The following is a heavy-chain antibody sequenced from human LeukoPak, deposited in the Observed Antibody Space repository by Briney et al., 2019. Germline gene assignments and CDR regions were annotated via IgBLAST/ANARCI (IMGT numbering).Heavy chain of an antibody. D-gene: IGHD6-6*01. J-gene: IGHJ4*02. CDR2: IYHSGST. Sequence: SETLSLTCTVSGGSISRYYWSWIRQPPGKGLEWIGTIYHSGSTYYNPSLKSRVTISVDTSKNQFSLKLSSVTAADTAVYYCARGPTGYSSSSLYFDYWGQGTLVTVSS. CDR1: GGSISRYY. V-gene: IGHV4-59*08. CDR3: ARGPTGYSSSSLYFDY.